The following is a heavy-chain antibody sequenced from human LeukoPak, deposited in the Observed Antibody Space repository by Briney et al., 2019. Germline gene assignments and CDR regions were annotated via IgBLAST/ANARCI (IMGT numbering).Heavy chain of an antibody. V-gene: IGHV3-53*01. J-gene: IGHJ4*02. CDR3: ARRAGAYSHLYDY. D-gene: IGHD4/OR15-4a*01. CDR2: IY. Sequence: GGSLRLSCTVSGFTVSSNSMSWVRQAPGKGLEWVSFIYSDSVKGRFTISRDNSKNTLYLQMNSLRAEDTAVYYCARRAGAYSHLYDYWGQGTLVTVSS. CDR1: GFTVSSNS.